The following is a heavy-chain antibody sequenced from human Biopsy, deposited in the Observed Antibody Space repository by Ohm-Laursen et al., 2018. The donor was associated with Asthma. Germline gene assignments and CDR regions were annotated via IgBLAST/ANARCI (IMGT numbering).Heavy chain of an antibody. CDR1: GYTFNSAG. CDR2: ISVYNGNT. Sequence: GSSVKVSCKTSGYTFNSAGITWVRQAPGQGLEGMGWISVYNGNTKVAQKLQDRVTMITDTSTGTAYMELRSLRSDDTAVYFFARAVDYSHYYGIDVWGQGTTVTVS. V-gene: IGHV1-18*01. J-gene: IGHJ6*02. D-gene: IGHD3-10*01. CDR3: ARAVDYSHYYGIDV.